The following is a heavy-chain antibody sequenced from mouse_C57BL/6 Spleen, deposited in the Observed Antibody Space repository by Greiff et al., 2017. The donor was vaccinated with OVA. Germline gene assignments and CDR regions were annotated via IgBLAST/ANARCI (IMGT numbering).Heavy chain of an antibody. CDR1: GFTFSSYG. CDR3: ARHFGDGWYFDV. Sequence: DVQLQESGGDLVKPGGSLKLSCAASGFTFSSYGMSWVRQTPDKRLEWVATISSGGSYTYYPDSVKGRFTISRDNAKNTLYLQMSSLKSEDTAMYYCARHFGDGWYFDVWGTGTTVTVSS. D-gene: IGHD1-1*01. V-gene: IGHV5-6*01. CDR2: ISSGGSYT. J-gene: IGHJ1*03.